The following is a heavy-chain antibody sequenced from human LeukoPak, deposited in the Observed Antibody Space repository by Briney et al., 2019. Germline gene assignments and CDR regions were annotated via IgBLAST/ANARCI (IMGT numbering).Heavy chain of an antibody. D-gene: IGHD2-2*02. CDR2: IYPGDSDT. J-gene: IGHJ4*02. V-gene: IGHV5-51*01. Sequence: GESLKISCKGSGYSFTSYWIGWVRQMPGKGLEWMGIIYPGDSDTRYSPSFQGQVTISADKSISTAYLQWSSLKASDTAMYYCARRYCSSTSCYTGAFDYWGQGTLVTVSS. CDR3: ARRYCSSTSCYTGAFDY. CDR1: GYSFTSYW.